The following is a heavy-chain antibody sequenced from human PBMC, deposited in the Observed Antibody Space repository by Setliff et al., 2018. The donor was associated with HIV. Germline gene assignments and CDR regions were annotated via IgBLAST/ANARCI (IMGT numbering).Heavy chain of an antibody. V-gene: IGHV4-59*01. CDR1: GGSISSYY. Sequence: SETLSLTCTVSGGSISSYYWIWIRQPPGKALEWIGYIYYGSTNYNPSLKSRVTISVDTSKNQLSLKLSSVTAADTAVYSCARGSIVGATPYYYYYYYMDVWGKGTTVTVS. J-gene: IGHJ6*03. CDR2: IYYGST. CDR3: ARGSIVGATPYYYYYYYMDV. D-gene: IGHD1-26*01.